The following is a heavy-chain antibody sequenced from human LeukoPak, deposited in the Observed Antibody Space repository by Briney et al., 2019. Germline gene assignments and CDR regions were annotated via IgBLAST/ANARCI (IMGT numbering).Heavy chain of an antibody. CDR3: AFSYCSSTSCYGTTK. Sequence: ASVKVSCKASGYTFTSYGISWVRQAPGQGLEWMGWINPNSGGTNYAQKFQGRVTMTRDTSISTAYMELSRLRSDDTAVYYCAFSYCSSTSCYGTTKWGQGTLVTVSS. V-gene: IGHV1-2*02. J-gene: IGHJ4*02. D-gene: IGHD2-2*01. CDR1: GYTFTSYG. CDR2: INPNSGGT.